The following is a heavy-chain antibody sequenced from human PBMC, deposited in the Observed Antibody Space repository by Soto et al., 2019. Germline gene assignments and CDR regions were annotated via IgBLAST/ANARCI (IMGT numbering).Heavy chain of an antibody. Sequence: DVQLVESGGDLVQPGGSLRLSCVASGFTFSTYWMHWARQVPGKGLVWVSRVSPDGSSTNYADSVRGRFTISRDNSKNTLYLQMNSLTAEDTAVYYCAKHVSPRSYGLDVWGQGTTVTVSS. V-gene: IGHV3-74*01. J-gene: IGHJ6*02. CDR3: AKHVSPRSYGLDV. CDR2: VSPDGSST. CDR1: GFTFSTYW.